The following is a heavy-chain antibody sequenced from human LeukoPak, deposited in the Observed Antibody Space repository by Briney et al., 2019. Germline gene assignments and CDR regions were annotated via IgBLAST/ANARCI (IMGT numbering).Heavy chain of an antibody. V-gene: IGHV1-46*01. J-gene: IGHJ4*02. CDR2: INPSGGST. CDR1: GYTFTGYY. D-gene: IGHD3-10*01. CDR3: ARGGADYYGSGSLDY. Sequence: GASVKVSCKASGYTFTGYYMHWVRQAPGQGLEWMGIINPSGGSTSYAQKFQGRVTMTRDTSTSTVYMELSSLRSEDTAVYYCARGGADYYGSGSLDYWGQGTLVTVSS.